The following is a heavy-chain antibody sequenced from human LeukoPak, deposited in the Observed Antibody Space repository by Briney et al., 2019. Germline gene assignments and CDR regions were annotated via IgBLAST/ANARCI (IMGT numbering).Heavy chain of an antibody. D-gene: IGHD6-19*01. CDR2: ISAYNGNT. J-gene: IGHJ4*02. CDR3: ARDQRIWYSSGWPYFDY. Sequence: ASVKVSCKASGYTFTSYGISWVRQAPGQGLEWMGWISAYNGNTNYAQMLQGRVTMTTDTSTSTAYMELRSLRSDDTAVYYCARDQRIWYSSGWPYFDYWGQGTLVTVSS. CDR1: GYTFTSYG. V-gene: IGHV1-18*04.